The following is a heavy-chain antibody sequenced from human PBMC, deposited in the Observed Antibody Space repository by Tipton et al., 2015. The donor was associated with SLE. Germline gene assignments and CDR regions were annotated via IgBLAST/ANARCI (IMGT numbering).Heavy chain of an antibody. V-gene: IGHV3-11*01. Sequence: GSLRLSCAASGFTFSDYYMSWIRQAPGKGLEWVSYISSSGSTIYYADSVKGRFTIPRDNAKNSLYLQMNSLRAEDTAVYYCARAFVVPAAIEYGMDVWGQGTTVTVSS. J-gene: IGHJ6*02. CDR1: GFTFSDYY. D-gene: IGHD2-2*01. CDR3: ARAFVVPAAIEYGMDV. CDR2: ISSSGSTI.